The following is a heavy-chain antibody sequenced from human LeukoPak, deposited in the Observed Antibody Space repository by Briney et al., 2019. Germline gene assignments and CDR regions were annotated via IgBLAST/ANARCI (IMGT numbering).Heavy chain of an antibody. D-gene: IGHD6-13*01. CDR1: GGTFSSYA. V-gene: IGHV1-69*13. CDR2: IIPIFGTA. Sequence: ASVKVSCKASGGTFSSYAISWVRQAPGQGLEWMGGIIPIFGTANYAQKFQGRVTITADESTSTAYMELSSLRSEDTAVYYCARGRGLAAAASSPLFDYWGQGTLVTVSS. CDR3: ARGRGLAAAASSPLFDY. J-gene: IGHJ4*02.